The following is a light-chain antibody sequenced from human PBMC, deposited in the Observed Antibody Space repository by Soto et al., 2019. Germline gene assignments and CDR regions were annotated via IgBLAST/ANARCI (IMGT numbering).Light chain of an antibody. V-gene: IGKV3-11*01. CDR2: DAS. Sequence: EIVLTQSPATLPLSPGERATLSCRASQSVSSYLAWYQQEPGQAPRLLIYDASNRATGIPARFSGSGSGTDFTLTISSLEPGDFAVYYCQQRSNWPPGFTFGPGTKVDIK. CDR3: QQRSNWPPGFT. J-gene: IGKJ3*01. CDR1: QSVSSY.